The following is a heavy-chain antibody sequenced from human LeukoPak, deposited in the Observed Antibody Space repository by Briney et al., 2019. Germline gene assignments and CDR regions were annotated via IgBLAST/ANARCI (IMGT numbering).Heavy chain of an antibody. J-gene: IGHJ5*02. CDR1: GYTFTDYY. CDR2: INPNSGGT. D-gene: IGHD6-19*01. V-gene: IGHV1-2*02. Sequence: ASVKVSCKASGYTFTDYYVHWVRQAPGQGLEWMGWINPNSGGTNYAQKFQGRVTMTRDTSISTAYMELSRLRSDDTAVYYCARDGLYSSGWYTLAPRKNNWFDPWGQGTLVTVSS. CDR3: ARDGLYSSGWYTLAPRKNNWFDP.